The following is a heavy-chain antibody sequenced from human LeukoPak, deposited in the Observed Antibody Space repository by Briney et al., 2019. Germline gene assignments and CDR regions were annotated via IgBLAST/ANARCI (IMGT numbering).Heavy chain of an antibody. V-gene: IGHV4-61*01. J-gene: IGHJ4*02. CDR2: IYYSGST. CDR3: ARDEGMGATYFDY. Sequence: SETLSLTCTVSGGSVNSGSYYWSWIRQPPGKGLEWIGYIYYSGSTNYNPSLKSRVTISVDTSKNQFSLKLSSVTAADTAVYYCARDEGMGATYFDYWGQGTLVTVSS. D-gene: IGHD1-26*01. CDR1: GGSVNSGSYY.